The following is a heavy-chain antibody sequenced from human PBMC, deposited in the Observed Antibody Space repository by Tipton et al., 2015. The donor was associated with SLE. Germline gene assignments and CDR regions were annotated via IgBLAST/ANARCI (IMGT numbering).Heavy chain of an antibody. CDR1: GYTFTGYY. D-gene: IGHD1-14*01. J-gene: IGHJ3*01. CDR3: ARDALYYRNAFDL. Sequence: QLVQSGAEVKKPGASVKVSCKASGYTFTGYYMHWVRQAPGQGLEWMGGISAHNGDTNYAQKFKGRVTMTTDTSTSTAYMELRSLRSDDTAVYYCARDALYYRNAFDLWGQGTMVTVSS. V-gene: IGHV1-18*04. CDR2: ISAHNGDT.